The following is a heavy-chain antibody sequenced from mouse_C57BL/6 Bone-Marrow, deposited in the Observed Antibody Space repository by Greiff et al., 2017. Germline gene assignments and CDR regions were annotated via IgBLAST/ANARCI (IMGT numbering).Heavy chain of an antibody. J-gene: IGHJ3*01. V-gene: IGHV1-64*01. CDR3: ARSNPWFAY. CDR1: GYTFTSYW. Sequence: QVQLQQPGAELVKPGASVKLSCKASGYTFTSYWMHWVKQRPGQGLEWIGMIHPNSGSTNYNEKFKSKATLTVDKSSSTAYMQLNSLTSEDSAVYYCARSNPWFAYWGQGTLVTVSA. CDR2: IHPNSGST.